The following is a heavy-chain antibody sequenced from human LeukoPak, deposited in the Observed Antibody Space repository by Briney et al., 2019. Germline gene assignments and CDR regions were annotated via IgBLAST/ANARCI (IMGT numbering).Heavy chain of an antibody. CDR2: ISGSSQTI. CDR3: SRRGWGSYSQDY. Sequence: GSLRLSCEGTGFTFGDYFMTWIRQAPGKGLEWLAYISGSSQTIYYADSVRGRFTVSRDNTRQSLYLQMNSLRVEDTAVYYCSRRGWGSYSQDYWGQGTLVTVSA. D-gene: IGHD3-10*01. J-gene: IGHJ4*02. V-gene: IGHV3-11*04. CDR1: GFTFGDYF.